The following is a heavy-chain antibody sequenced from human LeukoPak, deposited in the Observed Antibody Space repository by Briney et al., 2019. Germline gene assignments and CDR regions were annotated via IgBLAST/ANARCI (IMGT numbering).Heavy chain of an antibody. CDR3: ARYYYDSSGHALYFDY. Sequence: AETLSLTCTVSGGSISSSSYYWGWIRQPPGRGLEWIGSIYYSGSTYYNPSLKSRVTISENTSKNQFSLKLSSVTAADTAVYYCARYYYDSSGHALYFDYWGQGTLVTVSS. V-gene: IGHV4-39*01. CDR1: GGSISSSSYY. D-gene: IGHD3-22*01. CDR2: IYYSGST. J-gene: IGHJ4*02.